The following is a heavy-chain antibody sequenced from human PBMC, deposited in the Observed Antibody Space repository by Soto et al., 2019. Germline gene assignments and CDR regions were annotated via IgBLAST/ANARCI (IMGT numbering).Heavy chain of an antibody. CDR2: INPNSGGT. CDR3: ARDLGGSSSGWALFAY. CDR1: GYTFTGYY. V-gene: IGHV1-2*02. Sequence: ASVKVSCKASGYTFTGYYMHCVRQAPGQGLEWMGWINPNSGGTNYAQKFQGRVTMTRDTSISTAYMELSRLRSDDTAVYYCARDLGGSSSGWALFAYRGQRTLVTVSS. D-gene: IGHD6-19*01. J-gene: IGHJ4*02.